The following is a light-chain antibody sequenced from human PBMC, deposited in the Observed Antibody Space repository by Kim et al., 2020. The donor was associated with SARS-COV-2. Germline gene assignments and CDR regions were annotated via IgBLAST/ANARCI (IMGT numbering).Light chain of an antibody. CDR2: DNS. CDR3: GTWDPSLSAVV. CDR1: SSNIGNNY. V-gene: IGLV1-51*01. J-gene: IGLJ2*01. Sequence: QSVLTQPPSVSAAPGQKVTISCSGSSSNIGNNYVSWYQQLPGTAPKLLVYDNSNRPSGIPDRFSGSKSGTLATLGITGLQTGDEADYYCGTWDPSLSAVVFGGGTQLTVL.